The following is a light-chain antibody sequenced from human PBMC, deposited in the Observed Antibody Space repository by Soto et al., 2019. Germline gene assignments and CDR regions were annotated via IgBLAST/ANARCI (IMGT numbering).Light chain of an antibody. CDR1: SSDVGTYDD. CDR2: EVT. V-gene: IGLV2-14*01. J-gene: IGLJ1*01. Sequence: LTQPASVSASPGQSITISCTGTSSDVGTYDDVSWYRQYPGKAPKLLIYEVTNRPSGVSNRFSGSKSGNTVSLTISGLQAEDEADYYCSSYTTSSTYVFGSGTKVTVL. CDR3: SSYTTSSTYV.